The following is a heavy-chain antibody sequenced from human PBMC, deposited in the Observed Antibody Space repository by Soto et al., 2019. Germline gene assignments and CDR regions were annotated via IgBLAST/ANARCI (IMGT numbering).Heavy chain of an antibody. V-gene: IGHV1-24*01. Sequence: QVQLVQSGAEVKKPGTSVKVSCKVSGYTFTEFPMHWVRQAPGKGLEWMGGFDPENGETISAQKFRGRVTMTEDTSTDTAYMELSSLRSEATAVYYCAQVSMGFAMDVWGQGTTVTVSS. CDR2: FDPENGET. D-gene: IGHD3-10*01. CDR3: AQVSMGFAMDV. CDR1: GYTFTEFP. J-gene: IGHJ6*02.